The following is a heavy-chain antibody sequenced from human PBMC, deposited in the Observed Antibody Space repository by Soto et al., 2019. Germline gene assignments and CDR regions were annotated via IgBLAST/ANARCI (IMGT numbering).Heavy chain of an antibody. V-gene: IGHV3-33*01. D-gene: IGHD3-22*01. Sequence: GGSRRLSCAASGFTFSSYGMHWVRQAPGKGLEWVAVIWYDGSNKYYADSVKGRFTISRDNSKNTLYLQMNSLRAEDTAVYYCASEKDYHDTSGYFDYWGQGTLVTVSS. CDR1: GFTFSSYG. CDR3: ASEKDYHDTSGYFDY. J-gene: IGHJ4*02. CDR2: IWYDGSNK.